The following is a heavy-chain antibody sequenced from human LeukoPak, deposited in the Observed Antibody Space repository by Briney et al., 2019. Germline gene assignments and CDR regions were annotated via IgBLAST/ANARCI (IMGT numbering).Heavy chain of an antibody. J-gene: IGHJ4*02. D-gene: IGHD3-9*01. CDR3: ARKVDAFFYYDS. Sequence: GASVKVSCKASGYTFTSYDISWIRQAPGQRLEWMGWISVSTGNTNYAQKFQGRVTMTADTSTSTAYMELRTLSDDDTAVYFCARKVDAFFYYDSWGQGTQVTVSS. V-gene: IGHV1-18*01. CDR2: ISVSTGNT. CDR1: GYTFTSYD.